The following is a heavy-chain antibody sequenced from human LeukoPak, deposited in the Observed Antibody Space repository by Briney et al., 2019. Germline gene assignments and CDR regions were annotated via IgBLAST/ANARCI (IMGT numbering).Heavy chain of an antibody. CDR3: ASSPTTRPFSFDY. Sequence: SETLSLTCTVSGGSISSYYWSWIRQPPGKGLEWIGYIYYSRSTNYNPSLKSRVTISVDTSKNQFSLKLSSVTAADTAVYYCASSPTTRPFSFDYWGQGTLVTVSS. V-gene: IGHV4-59*01. CDR1: GGSISSYY. D-gene: IGHD1-14*01. J-gene: IGHJ4*02. CDR2: IYYSRST.